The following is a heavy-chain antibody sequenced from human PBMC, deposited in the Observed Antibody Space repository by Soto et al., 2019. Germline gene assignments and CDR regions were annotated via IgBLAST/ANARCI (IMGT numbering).Heavy chain of an antibody. CDR2: IYHSGST. CDR3: ARYNYYDSSGEFDY. V-gene: IGHV4-30-2*01. D-gene: IGHD3-22*01. Sequence: QLQLQESGSGLVKPSQTLSLTCAVSGGSISSGGYSWSWIRQPPGKGLEWIGYIYHSGSTYYNPSLKSRVTISVDRSKNQFSLKLSSVTAADTAVYYCARYNYYDSSGEFDYWGQGTLVTVSS. J-gene: IGHJ4*02. CDR1: GGSISSGGYS.